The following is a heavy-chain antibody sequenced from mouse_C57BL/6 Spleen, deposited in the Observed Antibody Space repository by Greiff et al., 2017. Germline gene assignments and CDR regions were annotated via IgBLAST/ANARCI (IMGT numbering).Heavy chain of an antibody. CDR2: IDPSDSYT. CDR3: ARRGYGSGVDY. Sequence: QVQLQQPGAELVKPGASVKLSCKASGYTFTSYWMQWVKQRPGQGLEWIGEIDPSDSYTNYNQKFKGKATLTVDTSSSTAYMQLSSLTSEDSAVYYCARRGYGSGVDYWGQGTTLTVSS. J-gene: IGHJ2*01. V-gene: IGHV1-50*01. CDR1: GYTFTSYW. D-gene: IGHD1-1*01.